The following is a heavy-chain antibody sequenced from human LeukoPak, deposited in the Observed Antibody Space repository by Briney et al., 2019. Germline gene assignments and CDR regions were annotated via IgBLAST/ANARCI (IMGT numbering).Heavy chain of an antibody. CDR1: GFTFSSYG. V-gene: IGHV3-48*04. CDR2: ISSSSTI. Sequence: GGSLRLSCAASGFTFSSYGMHWVRQAPGKGLEWVSYISSSSTIYYADSVKGRFTISRDNAKNSLYLQMNSLRAEDTAVYYCARWVAPDAFDIWGQGTMVTVSS. J-gene: IGHJ3*02. D-gene: IGHD2-21*01. CDR3: ARWVAPDAFDI.